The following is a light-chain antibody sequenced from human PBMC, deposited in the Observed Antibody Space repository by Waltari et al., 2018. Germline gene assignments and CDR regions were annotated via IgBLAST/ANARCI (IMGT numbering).Light chain of an antibody. CDR1: SSNIGSNS. CDR3: AAWDDSLNAVI. Sequence: QSVLTQPPSASGTPGQSVSLSSSGSSSNIGSNSVNWYQQLPGTAPKLLIYRDYQRPSGVPDRFSGSKSGTSASLAISWLQSEDEADYYCAAWDDSLNAVIFGGGTKLTVL. V-gene: IGLV1-44*01. CDR2: RDY. J-gene: IGLJ2*01.